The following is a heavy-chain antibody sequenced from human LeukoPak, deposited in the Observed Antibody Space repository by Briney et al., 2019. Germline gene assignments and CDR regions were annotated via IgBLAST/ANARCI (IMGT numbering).Heavy chain of an antibody. D-gene: IGHD2-2*01. J-gene: IGHJ5*02. CDR1: GGSISSYY. Sequence: NPSGTLSLTCTVSGGSISSYYWSWIRQPPGKGLEWIGYIYYSGSTNYNPSLKSRVTISVDTSKNQFSLKLSSVTAADTAVYYCASTCSSTSCYDNWFDPWGQGTLVTVSS. V-gene: IGHV4-59*01. CDR3: ASTCSSTSCYDNWFDP. CDR2: IYYSGST.